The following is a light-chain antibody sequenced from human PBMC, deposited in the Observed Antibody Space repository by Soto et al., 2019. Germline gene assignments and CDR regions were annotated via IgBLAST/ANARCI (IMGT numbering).Light chain of an antibody. V-gene: IGKV1-39*01. CDR2: TAS. Sequence: DXXMXQSPSXLSASVXDRVTITXRAXQSIXSYINWYQQKPGKAPNLLIYTASSLESGVPSRFSGSGSGTDFTLTITSLQPEDFATYFCQQSYSRPRTFGQGTKVEIK. CDR1: QSIXSY. J-gene: IGKJ1*01. CDR3: QQSYSRPRT.